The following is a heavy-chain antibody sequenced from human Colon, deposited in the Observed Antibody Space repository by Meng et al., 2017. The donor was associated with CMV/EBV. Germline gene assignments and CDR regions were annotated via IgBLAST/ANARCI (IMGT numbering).Heavy chain of an antibody. CDR3: ASHSSYVWGSHH. D-gene: IGHD3-16*01. J-gene: IGHJ1*01. V-gene: IGHV1-2*02. CDR2: MDPTTGRT. Sequence: QGQLVQSGAEVRMPGASVKVSCKASGYSFTGYYIHWVRQAPGQGLEWMGWMDPTTGRTDYAQKFQGTVTMTRDTSISTAYLELSRLTSDDTAVYYCASHSSYVWGSHHWGQGTLVTVFS. CDR1: GYSFTGYY.